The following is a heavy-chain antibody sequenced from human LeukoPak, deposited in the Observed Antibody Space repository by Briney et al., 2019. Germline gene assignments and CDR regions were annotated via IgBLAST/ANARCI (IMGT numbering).Heavy chain of an antibody. CDR2: INHSGST. D-gene: IGHD6-13*01. Sequence: SETLSLTCADYGGSFSGYYWSWIRQPPGKGLEWIGEINHSGSTNYNPSLKSRVTTSVDTSKNQFSLKLSSVTAADTAVYYCARAAGTFPFDYWGQGTLVTVSS. V-gene: IGHV4-34*01. CDR3: ARAAGTFPFDY. J-gene: IGHJ4*02. CDR1: GGSFSGYY.